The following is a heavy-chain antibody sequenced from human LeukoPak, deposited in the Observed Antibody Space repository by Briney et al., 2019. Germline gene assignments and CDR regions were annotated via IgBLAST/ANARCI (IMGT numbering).Heavy chain of an antibody. CDR1: GFTFGDFT. Sequence: GGSLRLSCTASGFTFGDFTMSWVRQAPGKGLVWVGFIRGKAYGGTTEFAASVKGRFTISRDDSKSIAYLQINSLKTEDTAVYYCIKGGVVPLWGQGTKVTVSS. CDR2: IRGKAYGGTT. D-gene: IGHD1-26*01. CDR3: IKGGVVPL. V-gene: IGHV3-49*04. J-gene: IGHJ3*01.